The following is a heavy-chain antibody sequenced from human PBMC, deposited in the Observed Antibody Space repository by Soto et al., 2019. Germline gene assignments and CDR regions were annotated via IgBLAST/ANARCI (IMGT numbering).Heavy chain of an antibody. V-gene: IGHV3-30*18. CDR2: ISYDGINN. Sequence: PGVTLRLSCAASVFPFSRYVMHWVRQAPGKGLEWVALISYDGINNYYADSVKGRFTISRDNSKNTLYLQMNSLRTEDTAVYYCAKGPLWEGGYYYYGMDVWGQGTTVTVSS. CDR1: VFPFSRYV. CDR3: AKGPLWEGGYYYYGMDV. D-gene: IGHD5-18*01. J-gene: IGHJ6*02.